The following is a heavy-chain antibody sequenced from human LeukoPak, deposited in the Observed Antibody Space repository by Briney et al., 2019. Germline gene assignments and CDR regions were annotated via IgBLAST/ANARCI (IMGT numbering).Heavy chain of an antibody. Sequence: ASVKVSCKASGYTFTGYYMHWVRQAPGQGLEWVGWLNPNSGGTNYAQKFQGRVTMTRDTSISTAYMELSRLRSDDTAVYYCARGGGLGCSGGSCYGHYYYGMDVWGQGTTVTVSS. CDR1: GYTFTGYY. CDR2: LNPNSGGT. CDR3: ARGGGLGCSGGSCYGHYYYGMDV. D-gene: IGHD2-15*01. J-gene: IGHJ6*02. V-gene: IGHV1-2*02.